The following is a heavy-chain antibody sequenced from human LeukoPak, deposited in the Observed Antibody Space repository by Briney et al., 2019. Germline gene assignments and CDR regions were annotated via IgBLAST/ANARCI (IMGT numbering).Heavy chain of an antibody. CDR3: ARGRNDYGGKVLYY. CDR2: MNPNSGNT. Sequence: GASVKVSCKASGYTFTGYYMHWVRQATGQGLEWTGWMNPNSGNTGYAQKFQGRVTITRNTSISTAYMELSSLRSEDTAVYYCARGRNDYGGKVLYYWGQGTLVTVSS. D-gene: IGHD4-23*01. V-gene: IGHV1-8*03. CDR1: GYTFTGYY. J-gene: IGHJ4*02.